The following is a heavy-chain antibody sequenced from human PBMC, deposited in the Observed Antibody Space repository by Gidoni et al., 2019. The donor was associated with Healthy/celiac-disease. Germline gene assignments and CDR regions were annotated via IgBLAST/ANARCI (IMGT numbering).Heavy chain of an antibody. CDR3: ARDEGVRALYYYYGMDV. V-gene: IGHV3-30-3*01. CDR1: GFTLSSYA. CDR2: ISYDGSNK. D-gene: IGHD3-10*01. J-gene: IGHJ6*02. Sequence: QVQLVEAGGGVVQPGRSLRLSCAASGFTLSSYAMHWVSQAPGKGLEWGAVISYDGSNKYYADSVKGRFTISRDNSKNTLYLQMNSLRSEDTAVYYCARDEGVRALYYYYGMDVWGQGTTVTVSS.